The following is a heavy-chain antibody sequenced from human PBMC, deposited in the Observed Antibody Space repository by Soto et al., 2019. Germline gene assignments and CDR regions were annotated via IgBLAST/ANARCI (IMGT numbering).Heavy chain of an antibody. V-gene: IGHV1-46*01. CDR1: GYTFTRYY. CDR3: ARGLGLGDY. CDR2: INPNGGST. Sequence: QVQLVQSGAEVKKPGASVKLSCKASGYTFTRYYIHWVRQAPGQGLEWIGIINPNGGSTNYAHTFKGRLTVTRDTSTATVYMELGALTSEDTAVYYCARGLGLGDYWGQGTLVTVSS. J-gene: IGHJ4*02. D-gene: IGHD3-9*01.